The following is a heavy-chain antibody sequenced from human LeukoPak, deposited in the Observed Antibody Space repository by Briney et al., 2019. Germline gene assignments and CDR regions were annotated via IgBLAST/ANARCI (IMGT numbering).Heavy chain of an antibody. Sequence: GGSLRLSCAASGFTFGSYEMNWVRQAPGKGLEWVSYISSSGSTIYYADSVKGRFTISRDNAKNSLYLQMNSLRAEDTAVYYCAREDRLGYYYYGMDVWGQGTTVTVSS. CDR2: ISSSGSTI. CDR3: AREDRLGYYYYGMDV. J-gene: IGHJ6*02. V-gene: IGHV3-48*03. CDR1: GFTFGSYE.